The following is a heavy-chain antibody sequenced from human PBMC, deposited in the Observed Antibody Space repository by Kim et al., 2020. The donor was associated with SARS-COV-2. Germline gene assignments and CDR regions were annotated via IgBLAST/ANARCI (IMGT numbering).Heavy chain of an antibody. CDR2: IYPGDSNT. CDR3: ARHGGGDYDSSGLFDR. J-gene: IGHJ5*02. D-gene: IGHD3-22*01. V-gene: IGHV5-51*01. CDR1: GYSFSNYW. Sequence: GESLKISCQGSGYSFSNYWIGWVRQMPGKGLEWMGIIYPGDSNTRYSPSLQGQVTISADKSISTTYLQWSSLKASDTALYYCARHGGGDYDSSGLFDRWGQGTLVTVSS.